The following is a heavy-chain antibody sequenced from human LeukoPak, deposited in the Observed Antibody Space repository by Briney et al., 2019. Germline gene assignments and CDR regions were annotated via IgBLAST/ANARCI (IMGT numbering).Heavy chain of an antibody. Sequence: ETLSLTCAVYGGSFSGYYWSWIRQAPGKGLEWVSSISTSSSYIYYADSVKGRFTISRNNPKNSLYLQMNSLRAEDTAVYYCARNRGDPSYFDYWGQGTLVTVSS. V-gene: IGHV3-21*01. J-gene: IGHJ4*02. CDR1: GGSFSGYY. CDR2: ISTSSSYI. D-gene: IGHD4-17*01. CDR3: ARNRGDPSYFDY.